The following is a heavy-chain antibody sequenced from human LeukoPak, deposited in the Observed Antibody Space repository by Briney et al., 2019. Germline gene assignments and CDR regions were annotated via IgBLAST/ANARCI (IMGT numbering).Heavy chain of an antibody. CDR1: GGSISSYY. CDR3: ARHRKFRFREASGGFDY. J-gene: IGHJ4*02. V-gene: IGHV4-59*08. D-gene: IGHD5-24*01. Sequence: SETLSLTCTVSGGSISSYYWSWIRQPPGKGLEWIGYIYYSGSTNYNPSLKSRVAISVDTSKDQFSLKLSSVTAADTAVYYCARHRKFRFREASGGFDYWGQGTLVTVSS. CDR2: IYYSGST.